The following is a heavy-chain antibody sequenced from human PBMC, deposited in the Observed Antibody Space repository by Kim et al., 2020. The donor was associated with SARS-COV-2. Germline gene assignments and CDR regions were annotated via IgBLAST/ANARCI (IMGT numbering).Heavy chain of an antibody. V-gene: IGHV3-49*03. J-gene: IGHJ6*02. CDR1: GFTFGDYA. Sequence: GGSLRLSCTASGFTFGDYAMSWFRQAPGKGLEWVGFIRSKAYGGTTEYAASVKGRFTISRDDSKSIAYLQMNSLKTEDTAVYYCTSYSGSYSRGMDVWGQGTTVTVSS. CDR3: TSYSGSYSRGMDV. D-gene: IGHD1-26*01. CDR2: IRSKAYGGTT.